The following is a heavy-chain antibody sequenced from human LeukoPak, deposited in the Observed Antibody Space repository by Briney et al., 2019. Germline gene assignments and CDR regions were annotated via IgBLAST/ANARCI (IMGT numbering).Heavy chain of an antibody. Sequence: GGSLRLSCVGSGFTFSDYAIHWVRQAPGKGLEWVAVASHDEVGKQFADSVKGRFTLSRDNSRDSVHLQMNRLRDEDTGVYYCAKDRGYGEHEPFESWGQGSLVTVSS. D-gene: IGHD4-17*01. CDR3: AKDRGYGEHEPFES. CDR2: ASHDEVGK. J-gene: IGHJ4*02. CDR1: GFTFSDYA. V-gene: IGHV3-30*18.